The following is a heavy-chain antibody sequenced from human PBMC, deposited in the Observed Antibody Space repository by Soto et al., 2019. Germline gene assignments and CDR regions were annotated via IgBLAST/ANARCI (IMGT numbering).Heavy chain of an antibody. CDR2: INWNGGST. Sequence: EVQLVESGGGVVRPGGSLRLSCAASGCTFDDYGMSWVRQAPGKGLEWVSGINWNGGSTGYADSVKVRFTISRDNAKNSLYLQMNSLRAEDTALYYCASAHREGSYYEFDPWGQGTLVTVSS. CDR3: ASAHREGSYYEFDP. J-gene: IGHJ5*02. D-gene: IGHD1-26*01. CDR1: GCTFDDYG. V-gene: IGHV3-20*04.